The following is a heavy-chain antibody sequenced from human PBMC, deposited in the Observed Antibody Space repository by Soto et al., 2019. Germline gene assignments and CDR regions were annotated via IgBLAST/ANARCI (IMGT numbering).Heavy chain of an antibody. V-gene: IGHV3-23*01. CDR1: GFTFSSYA. CDR3: AKAVNYDLWRGAYYGMDV. Sequence: EVQLLESGGGLVQPGGSLRLSCAASGFTFSSYAMSWVRQAPGKGLEWVSAISGSGGSTYYADSVKGRFTISRDNSKNTLYLQKNSLRAEDTAVYYGAKAVNYDLWRGAYYGMDVWGQGTTVTVSS. J-gene: IGHJ6*02. D-gene: IGHD3-3*01. CDR2: ISGSGGST.